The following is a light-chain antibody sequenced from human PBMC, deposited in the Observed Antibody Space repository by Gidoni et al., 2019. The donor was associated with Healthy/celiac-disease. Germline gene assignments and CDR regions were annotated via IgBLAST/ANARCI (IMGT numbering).Light chain of an antibody. CDR1: QSISSY. J-gene: IGKJ4*01. CDR2: AAS. CDR3: QQSYSTPWLT. V-gene: IGKV1-39*01. Sequence: DIQMTQSPSSLSASVGDRVTITCRASQSISSYLNWYQQKPGKAPKLLIYAASSLQSGVPSRFSGSGSGTDFTLTISSLQPEDFATYYCQQSYSTPWLTFGGXTKAEIK.